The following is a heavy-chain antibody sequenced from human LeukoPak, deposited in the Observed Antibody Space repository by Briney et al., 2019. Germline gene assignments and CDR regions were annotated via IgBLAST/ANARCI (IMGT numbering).Heavy chain of an antibody. J-gene: IGHJ5*02. V-gene: IGHV1-24*01. Sequence: GASVKVSCKVSGYTLTELSMHCVRQAPGKGLEWMGGFDPEDGETIYAQKFQGRVTMTEDTSTDTAYMELSSLRSEDTAVYYCATYYGSGSYYKNWFDPWGQGTLVTVSS. CDR3: ATYYGSGSYYKNWFDP. D-gene: IGHD3-10*01. CDR2: FDPEDGET. CDR1: GYTLTELS.